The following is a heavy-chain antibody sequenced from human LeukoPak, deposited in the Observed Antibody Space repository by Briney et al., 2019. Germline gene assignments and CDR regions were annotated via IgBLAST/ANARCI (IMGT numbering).Heavy chain of an antibody. D-gene: IGHD3-3*01. J-gene: IGHJ5*02. Sequence: GGSLRLSCAASGFSFSSYGMNWVRQAPGKGLEWVAVISYDGSKEYADSVKGRFTISRDNSKNTLYLQMNSLRAEDTAVYYCARADDYDFWSGYPHTNPWGQGTLVTVSS. CDR3: ARADDYDFWSGYPHTNP. CDR1: GFSFSSYG. CDR2: ISYDGSKE. V-gene: IGHV3-33*08.